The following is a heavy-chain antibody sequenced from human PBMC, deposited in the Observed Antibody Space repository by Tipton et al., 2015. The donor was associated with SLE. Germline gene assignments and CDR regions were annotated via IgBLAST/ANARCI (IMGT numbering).Heavy chain of an antibody. V-gene: IGHV3-21*01. CDR3: TRDPRNKGFDP. J-gene: IGHJ5*02. Sequence: SLRLSCAASGFTFSSYSMTWVRQAPGKGLEWVLSINSGGGKNYADSVKGRFSISRDNAKNSLFLQMNSLRAEDTAVYYCTRDPRNKGFDPWGQGTLVTVSS. CDR1: GFTFSSYS. CDR2: INSGGGK. D-gene: IGHD1/OR15-1a*01.